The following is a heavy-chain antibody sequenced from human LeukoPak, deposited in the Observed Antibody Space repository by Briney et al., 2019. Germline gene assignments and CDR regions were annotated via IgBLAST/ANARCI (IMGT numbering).Heavy chain of an antibody. CDR3: ARRAVVPAAVSYFDN. Sequence: SETLSLTCAVSGGSISSSNWWSWVRQPPGKGLEWIGGIYYTGTTYYSPSLNSRITISMDTSKNQFSLRLASVTAADTALYYCARRAVVPAAVSYFDNWGQGTLVTVSS. V-gene: IGHV4-4*02. CDR2: IYYTGTT. CDR1: GGSISSSNW. J-gene: IGHJ4*02. D-gene: IGHD2-2*01.